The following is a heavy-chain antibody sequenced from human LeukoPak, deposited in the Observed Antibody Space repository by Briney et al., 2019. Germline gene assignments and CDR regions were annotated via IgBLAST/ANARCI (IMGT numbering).Heavy chain of an antibody. CDR1: GFTFSDYY. CDR3: ARDRGWYCSSTSCYTVWAFDI. Sequence: PGGSLRLSCAASGFTFSDYYMSWIRQAPGKGLEWVSYISSSGSTIYYADSVKGRFTISRDNAKNSLYLQMNSLRAEDTAVYYCARDRGWYCSSTSCYTVWAFDIWGQGTMVTVSS. CDR2: ISSSGSTI. J-gene: IGHJ3*02. D-gene: IGHD2-2*02. V-gene: IGHV3-11*04.